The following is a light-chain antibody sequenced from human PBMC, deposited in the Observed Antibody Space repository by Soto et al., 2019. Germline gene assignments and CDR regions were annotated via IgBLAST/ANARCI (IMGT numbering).Light chain of an antibody. CDR2: AAS. V-gene: IGKV1-39*01. J-gene: IGKJ1*01. CDR3: QQSYSTPRT. CDR1: QSISSY. Sequence: DIQMTQSPSSLSASVGDRVTITCRASQSISSYLNWYQQKPGKAPNLLIYAASSLQSGVPSRFSGSGSGTDFTLTISSLQPEDFATYYCQQSYSTPRTFGQVTKGDIK.